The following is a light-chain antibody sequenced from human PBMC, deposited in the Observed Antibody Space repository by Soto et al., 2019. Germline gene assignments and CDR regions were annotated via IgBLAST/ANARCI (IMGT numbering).Light chain of an antibody. V-gene: IGKV3-11*01. J-gene: IGKJ1*01. CDR2: DAS. CDR3: QRFGTSPPWT. Sequence: EIVLTQSPATLSLSPGERATLSCRTSLSVSVYLDWYQQKPGQAPRLLISDASNRATGIPARFSGSGSGTDFTLTITRLEPEDFAVYYCQRFGTSPPWTFGQGTKVDIK. CDR1: LSVSVY.